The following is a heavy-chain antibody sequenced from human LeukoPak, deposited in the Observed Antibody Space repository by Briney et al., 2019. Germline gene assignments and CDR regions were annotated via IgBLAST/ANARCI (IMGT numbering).Heavy chain of an antibody. D-gene: IGHD3-10*01. CDR3: ARESSGSEALYYFDN. J-gene: IGHJ4*02. CDR1: SGSFSRYH. Sequence: PSDTLSLTCTVSSGSFSRYHWNWIRQPAGEGRVGIGRIYITGSTNYNPSLKSRVTMSVDTSKNQFSLKLTSVTAADTAVYYCARESSGSEALYYFDNWGQGILVTVSS. CDR2: IYITGST. V-gene: IGHV4-4*07.